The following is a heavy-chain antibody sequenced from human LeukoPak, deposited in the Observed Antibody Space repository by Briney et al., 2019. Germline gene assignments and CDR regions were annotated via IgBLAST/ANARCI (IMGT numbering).Heavy chain of an antibody. CDR2: INPNTADT. V-gene: IGHV1-2*02. D-gene: IGHD6-13*01. CDR1: GYTFIGYY. CDR3: AKMDVAAVGMDF. J-gene: IGHJ4*02. Sequence: ASVKVSCKASGYTFIGYYIHWVRQAPGQGLEWMGWINPNTADTNYAQKFQGRVTMTRDTSISTAYMDLRRLRSDDTAVYHCAKMDVAAVGMDFWGQGTLVTVSS.